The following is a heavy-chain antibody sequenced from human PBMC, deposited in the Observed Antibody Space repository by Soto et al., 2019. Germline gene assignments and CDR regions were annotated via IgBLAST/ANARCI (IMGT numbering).Heavy chain of an antibody. CDR1: GEDISSSSYY. CDR3: ARQRTTVVTQAYFDH. Sequence: SETLSLTCILSGEDISSSSYYWGWIRQPPGKGLEWIGSIYYSGRTYYKPSFKRRVTISIDTSKNQFSLKLSSVTATDTAVYYCARQRTTVVTQAYFDHWGQGALVTVSS. CDR2: IYYSGRT. V-gene: IGHV4-39*01. D-gene: IGHD2-21*02. J-gene: IGHJ4*02.